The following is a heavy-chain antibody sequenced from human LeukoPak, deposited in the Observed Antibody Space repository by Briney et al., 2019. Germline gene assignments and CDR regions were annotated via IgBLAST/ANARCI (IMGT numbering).Heavy chain of an antibody. CDR1: GYTFTSYD. CDR2: MNPNSGNT. V-gene: IGHV1-8*01. D-gene: IGHD6-19*01. CDR3: ARCWGSSGWYGKEY. Sequence: ASVKVSCKASGYTFTSYDINWVRQATGQGLEWMGWMNPNSGNTGYAQKFQGRVTMTRDTSISTAYMELRSLRSEDTAGYYCARCWGSSGWYGKEYWGEGTLVSVSS. J-gene: IGHJ4*02.